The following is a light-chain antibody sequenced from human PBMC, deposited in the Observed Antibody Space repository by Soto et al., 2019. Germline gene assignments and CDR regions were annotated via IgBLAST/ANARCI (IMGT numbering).Light chain of an antibody. V-gene: IGKV3-20*01. Sequence: IVLTQSPGTLSSSPGERATLSCRASQSVSTSNLAWYQQGPGQAPRLLIYGASSRATGIPDRFSGSGSGTDFTLTISRLEPEDFAVYYCQQYGSSPPITFGQGTRLEI. CDR2: GAS. J-gene: IGKJ5*01. CDR3: QQYGSSPPIT. CDR1: QSVSTSN.